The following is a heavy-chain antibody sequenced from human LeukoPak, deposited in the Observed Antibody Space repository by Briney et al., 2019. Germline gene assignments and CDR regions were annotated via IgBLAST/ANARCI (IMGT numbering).Heavy chain of an antibody. CDR3: ASVSEYYDSSGYYYFDY. CDR1: GGSISSYY. Sequence: EASETLSLTCTVSGGSISSYYWSWIRQPPGKGLEWIGYIYYSGSTYYNPSLKSRVTISVDTSKNQFSLKLSSVTAADTAVYYCASVSEYYDSSGYYYFDYWGQGTLVTVSS. D-gene: IGHD3-22*01. V-gene: IGHV4-59*06. CDR2: IYYSGST. J-gene: IGHJ4*02.